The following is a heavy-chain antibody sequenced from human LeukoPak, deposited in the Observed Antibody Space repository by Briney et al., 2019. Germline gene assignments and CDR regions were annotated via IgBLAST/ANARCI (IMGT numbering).Heavy chain of an antibody. CDR1: GGTFSSYA. J-gene: IGHJ4*02. Sequence: SVKVSCKASGGTFSSYAISWVRQAPGQGLEWMGGIIPIFGTANYAQKFQGRVTITTDESTSTAYMELSSLRSEDTALYYCARRYYDSSGYYYFDYWGQGTLVTVSS. CDR3: ARRYYDSSGYYYFDY. CDR2: IIPIFGTA. V-gene: IGHV1-69*05. D-gene: IGHD3-22*01.